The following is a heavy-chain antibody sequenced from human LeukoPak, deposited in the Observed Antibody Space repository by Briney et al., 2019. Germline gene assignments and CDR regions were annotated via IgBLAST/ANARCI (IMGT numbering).Heavy chain of an antibody. CDR3: TSMRITGEPLDY. D-gene: IGHD7-27*01. Sequence: GESLKISCKVSGHSFISYWIDWVRQMPGKGLEWLGSIYPGDSDTRYSPSFQGQVTISADRSISTAFLQWSSLKASDTAIYFCTSMRITGEPLDYWGQGTLVTVSS. CDR1: GHSFISYW. V-gene: IGHV5-51*01. CDR2: IYPGDSDT. J-gene: IGHJ4*02.